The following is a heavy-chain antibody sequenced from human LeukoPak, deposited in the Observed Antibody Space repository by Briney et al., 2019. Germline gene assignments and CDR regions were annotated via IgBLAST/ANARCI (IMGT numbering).Heavy chain of an antibody. D-gene: IGHD6-19*01. Sequence: ASVKVSCKASGYTFTSYAMNWVRQAPGQGLEWMGWINTNTGNPTYGQGFTGRFVFSLDTSVSTAYLQISSLKAEDTAVYYCARDQASVAGREDFDYWGQGTLVTVSS. CDR2: INTNTGNP. J-gene: IGHJ4*02. CDR1: GYTFTSYA. CDR3: ARDQASVAGREDFDY. V-gene: IGHV7-4-1*02.